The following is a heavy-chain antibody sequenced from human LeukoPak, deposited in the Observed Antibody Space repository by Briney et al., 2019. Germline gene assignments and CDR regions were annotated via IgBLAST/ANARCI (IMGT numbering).Heavy chain of an antibody. CDR3: PTIRGYSSSWPFDY. D-gene: IGHD6-13*01. Sequence: SGGSLRLSCAVSGFTFSNAWMSWVRQAPGKGLEWIGRIKSKTDGGTTDYAAPVKGRFTISRDDSKNTLYLQMNSLKTEDTAVYYCPTIRGYSSSWPFDYWGQGILVTVSS. CDR2: IKSKTDGGTT. V-gene: IGHV3-15*01. CDR1: GFTFSNAW. J-gene: IGHJ4*02.